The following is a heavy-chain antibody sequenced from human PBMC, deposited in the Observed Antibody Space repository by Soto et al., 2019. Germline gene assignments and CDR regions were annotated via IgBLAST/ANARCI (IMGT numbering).Heavy chain of an antibody. CDR1: GGTFSSYA. CDR2: IIPIFGTA. CDR3: ASGVHRSLRSYCSVVSCYRVMNWFDP. Sequence: SVKVSCKASGGTFSSYAISWVRQAPGQGLEWMGGIIPIFGTANYAQKFQGRVTITADESTSTAYMELSSLRSEDTAVYYCASGVHRSLRSYCSVVSCYRVMNWFDPWGQGTLVTVSS. V-gene: IGHV1-69*13. J-gene: IGHJ5*02. D-gene: IGHD2-15*01.